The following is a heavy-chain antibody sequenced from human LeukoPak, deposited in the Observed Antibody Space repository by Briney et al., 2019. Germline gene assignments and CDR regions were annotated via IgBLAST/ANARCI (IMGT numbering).Heavy chain of an antibody. CDR1: GFTFSSYS. J-gene: IGHJ4*02. CDR2: ISSSSSYI. CDR3: AKYTGDIAAAGTRPGRGVEYYFDY. Sequence: PGGSLRLSCAASGFTFSSYSMNWVRQAPGKGLEWVSSISSSSSYIYYADSVKGRFTISRDNSKNTLYLQMNSLRAEDTAVYYCAKYTGDIAAAGTRPGRGVEYYFDYWGQGTLVTVSS. D-gene: IGHD6-13*01. V-gene: IGHV3-21*04.